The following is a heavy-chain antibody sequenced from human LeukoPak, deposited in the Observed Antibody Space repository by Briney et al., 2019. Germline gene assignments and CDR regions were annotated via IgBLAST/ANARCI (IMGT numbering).Heavy chain of an antibody. CDR1: GGSFSGYF. CDR3: ASIAAAGPNAHSWFGP. V-gene: IGHV4-34*01. D-gene: IGHD6-13*01. CDR2: INHSGST. J-gene: IGHJ5*02. Sequence: SETLSLTCAVYGGSFSGYFWSWIRQPPGKGLEWIGEINHSGSTNCSPSLKSRVTISVDTSKNQFFLKLSSVTAADTAVYYCASIAAAGPNAHSWFGPWGQGTLVTVSS.